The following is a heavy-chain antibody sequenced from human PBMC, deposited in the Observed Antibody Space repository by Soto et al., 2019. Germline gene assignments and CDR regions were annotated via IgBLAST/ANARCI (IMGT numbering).Heavy chain of an antibody. CDR2: ISWDGGIT. CDR3: AKGGSSYYFDY. Sequence: GGSLRLSCEASGFTFYDYTMHWVRQAPGKGLEWVSLISWDGGITYYADSVKGRFTISRDNSKNSLYLQMNSLRTEDTALYYCAKGGSSYYFDYWGQGTLVTVSS. D-gene: IGHD2-15*01. V-gene: IGHV3-43*01. CDR1: GFTFYDYT. J-gene: IGHJ4*02.